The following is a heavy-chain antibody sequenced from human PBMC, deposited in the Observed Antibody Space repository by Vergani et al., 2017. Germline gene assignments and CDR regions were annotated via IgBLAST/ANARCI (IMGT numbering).Heavy chain of an antibody. V-gene: IGHV4-39*01. J-gene: IGHJ5*02. D-gene: IGHD6-19*01. CDR2: IYYSGST. CDR1: GASIRSSNYY. CDR3: ARHSTVEWLVKLGWIDP. Sequence: QLQLQESGPGLVKPSATLSLTCSVSGASIRSSNYYWGWIRQPPGKGLEWIASIYYSGSTYYNPSLKSRVTISVDTSKNQFSLKLSSVTAAETAVYFGARHSTVEWLVKLGWIDPWGQGILVTVSS.